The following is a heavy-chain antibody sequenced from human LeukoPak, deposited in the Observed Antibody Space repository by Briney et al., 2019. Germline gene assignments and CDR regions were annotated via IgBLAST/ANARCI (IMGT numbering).Heavy chain of an antibody. J-gene: IGHJ4*02. D-gene: IGHD3-16*02. Sequence: PGRSLRLSCAASGFTFSSYAMHWVRQAPGKGLEWVAVISYDGSNKYYADSVKGRFTISRDNSKNMLCLQMNSLRAEDTAVYYCARNHMITFGGVIARSYFDYWGQGTLVTVSS. CDR2: ISYDGSNK. CDR3: ARNHMITFGGVIARSYFDY. V-gene: IGHV3-30-3*01. CDR1: GFTFSSYA.